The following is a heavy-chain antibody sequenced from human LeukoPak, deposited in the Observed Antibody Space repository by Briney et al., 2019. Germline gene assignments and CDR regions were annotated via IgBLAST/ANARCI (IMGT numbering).Heavy chain of an antibody. CDR1: GFTFSSYA. Sequence: GGSLRLSCAASGFTFSSYAMHWVRQAPGKGLEWVAVISYDGSNKYYADSVKGRFTISRDNSKNTLYLQMNSLRAEDTAVYYCARAPVDSLWGQQLWWGYYYYGMDVWGQGTTVTVSS. CDR3: ARAPVDSLWGQQLWWGYYYYGMDV. CDR2: ISYDGSNK. V-gene: IGHV3-30-3*01. D-gene: IGHD6-13*01. J-gene: IGHJ6*02.